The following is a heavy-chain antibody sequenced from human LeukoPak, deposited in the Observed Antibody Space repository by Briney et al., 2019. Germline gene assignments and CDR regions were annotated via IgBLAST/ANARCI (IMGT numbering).Heavy chain of an antibody. CDR1: GFTFSSYG. CDR3: ARRRVVPAVSYYMDV. Sequence: PGGSLRLSCAASGFTFSSYGMHWVRQAPGKGLEWVAVISYDGSNKYYADSVKGRFTISRDNSKNTLYLQMNSLRAEDTAVYYCARRRVVPAVSYYMDVWGKGTTVTVSS. CDR2: ISYDGSNK. D-gene: IGHD2-2*01. V-gene: IGHV3-30*03. J-gene: IGHJ6*03.